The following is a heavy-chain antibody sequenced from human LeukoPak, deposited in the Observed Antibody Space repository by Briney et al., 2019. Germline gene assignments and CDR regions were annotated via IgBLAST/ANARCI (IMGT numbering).Heavy chain of an antibody. V-gene: IGHV1-2*02. D-gene: IGHD3-10*01. CDR3: ARDLEVRGVLYYFDY. CDR2: INPNSGGT. Sequence: GASVEVSCKPSGYSFTGYYMHWVRQAPGQGLEWMGWINPNSGGTNYAQKFQDRVTMTRDTSISTAYMELSRLRSDDTAVYYCARDLEVRGVLYYFDYWGQGTLVTVSS. CDR1: GYSFTGYY. J-gene: IGHJ4*02.